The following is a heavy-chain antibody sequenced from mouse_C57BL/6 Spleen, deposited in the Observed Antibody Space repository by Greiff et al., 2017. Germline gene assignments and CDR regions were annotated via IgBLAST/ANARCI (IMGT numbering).Heavy chain of an antibody. Sequence: VQLQQPGAELVRPGTSVKLSCKASGYTFTSYWMHWVKQRPGQGLEWIGVIDPSDSYTNYNQKFKGKATLTVDTTSSTAYMQLSSLTSEDSAVYYCARIYYCNSGWFAYWGQGTLVTVSA. J-gene: IGHJ3*01. V-gene: IGHV1-59*01. CDR3: ARIYYCNSGWFAY. CDR1: GYTFTSYW. D-gene: IGHD2-1*01. CDR2: IDPSDSYT.